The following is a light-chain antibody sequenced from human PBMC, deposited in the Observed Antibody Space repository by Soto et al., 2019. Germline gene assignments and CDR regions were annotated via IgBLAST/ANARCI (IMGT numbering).Light chain of an antibody. CDR2: GAS. J-gene: IGKJ1*01. Sequence: EVVLTQSPGTLSSSPGERATLSCRARQSVTSNYLAWYQQKRGQAPRLLIWGASIRATDLPDRFSGGGSGTDFTLTISRLEAEDSAVYYCQQYGSSPGTFGQGTKVDI. CDR3: QQYGSSPGT. V-gene: IGKV3-20*01. CDR1: QSVTSNY.